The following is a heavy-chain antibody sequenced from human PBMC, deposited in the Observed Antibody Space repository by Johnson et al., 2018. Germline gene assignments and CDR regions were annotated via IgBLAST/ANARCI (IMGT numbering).Heavy chain of an antibody. D-gene: IGHD3-10*01. J-gene: IGHJ3*02. Sequence: EVQLVESGGGLVQPGGSXRLSCAASGFTFNSHGLHWVRQAPGTGLEYVSAIGSDGVNTSYANSVKGRFTISRGNAKNTLYLQMGSLTTEDMAVYFCARDTRQLYGSGTVACDIWGQGTMVTVSS. CDR1: GFTFNSHG. CDR2: IGSDGVNT. CDR3: ARDTRQLYGSGTVACDI. V-gene: IGHV3-64*01.